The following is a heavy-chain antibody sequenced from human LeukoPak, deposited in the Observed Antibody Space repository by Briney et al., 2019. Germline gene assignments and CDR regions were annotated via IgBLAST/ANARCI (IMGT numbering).Heavy chain of an antibody. D-gene: IGHD3-16*02. Sequence: PGGSLRLSCAASGFTFDDYTMHWVRQAPGKGLEWVSLISWDGGSTYYADSVKGRFTISRDNSKNSLYLQMNSLRTEDTALYYCAKDIARLSTGYYMDVWGKGTTVTVSS. J-gene: IGHJ6*03. V-gene: IGHV3-43*01. CDR3: AKDIARLSTGYYMDV. CDR2: ISWDGGST. CDR1: GFTFDDYT.